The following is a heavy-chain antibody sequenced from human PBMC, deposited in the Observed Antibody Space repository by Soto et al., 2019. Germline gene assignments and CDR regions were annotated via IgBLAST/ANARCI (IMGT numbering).Heavy chain of an antibody. Sequence: PSETLSLTCTVSGGSISSYYWSWIRQPPGKGLEWIGYIYYSGSTNYNPSLKSRVTISVDTSKNQFSLKLSSVTAADTAVYYCARNLFYYDILTGYYPYYFDYWGQGTLVTVSS. J-gene: IGHJ4*02. D-gene: IGHD3-9*01. CDR2: IYYSGST. V-gene: IGHV4-59*08. CDR3: ARNLFYYDILTGYYPYYFDY. CDR1: GGSISSYY.